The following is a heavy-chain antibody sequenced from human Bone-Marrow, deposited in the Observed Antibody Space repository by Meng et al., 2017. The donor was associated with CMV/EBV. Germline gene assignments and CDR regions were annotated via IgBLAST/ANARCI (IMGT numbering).Heavy chain of an antibody. J-gene: IGHJ5*02. Sequence: SETLSLTCTVSRGSISSSSHYWGWVRQAPGKGLEWIGSMLYGGSTPYNPSLKSRVSISIDVSKNQFSLSLSSMTAADTAVYYCARVWGGDNWFDPWGQGILVTVSS. CDR2: MLYGGST. D-gene: IGHD3-16*01. V-gene: IGHV4-39*07. CDR1: RGSISSSSHY. CDR3: ARVWGGDNWFDP.